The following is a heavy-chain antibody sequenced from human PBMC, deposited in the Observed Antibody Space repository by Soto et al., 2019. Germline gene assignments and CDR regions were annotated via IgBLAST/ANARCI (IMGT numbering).Heavy chain of an antibody. D-gene: IGHD6-19*01. V-gene: IGHV1-69*13. Sequence: SVKVSCKASGCTFSSYSISWVRQAPGQGLEWMGGIIPIFGTANYAQKFQGRVTITADESTSTAYMELSSLRSEDTAVYYCARFGVAGTPCDYWDQGTLVTVSS. CDR3: ARFGVAGTPCDY. J-gene: IGHJ4*02. CDR2: IIPIFGTA. CDR1: GCTFSSYS.